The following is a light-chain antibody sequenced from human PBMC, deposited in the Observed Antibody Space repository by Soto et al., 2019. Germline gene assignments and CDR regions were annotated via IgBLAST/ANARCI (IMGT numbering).Light chain of an antibody. Sequence: EIVMTQSPATLSVSPGERATLSCRASQSVSSNLAWYQQKPGQAPRLLIFGASTRATGIPDRFSGSGSETEFTLTISTLEPEDFAVYHCQPYGDSHPTFGHRAKVDIX. J-gene: IGKJ1*01. V-gene: IGKV3D-15*01. CDR2: GAS. CDR1: QSVSSN. CDR3: QPYGDSHPT.